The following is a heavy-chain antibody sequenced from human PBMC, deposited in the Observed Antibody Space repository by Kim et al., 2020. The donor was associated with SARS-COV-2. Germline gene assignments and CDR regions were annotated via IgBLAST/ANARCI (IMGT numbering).Heavy chain of an antibody. CDR3: AILQGVPMVRGVIAMFWYFVL. Sequence: SETLSLTCTVSGYSISSGYYWCWIRQPPGKGLEWIGSIYHSGSTYYNPSLKSRVTISVDTSKNQFSLKLSSVTAADTAVYYCAILQGVPMVRGVIAMFWYFVLWGRGTLVTVSS. V-gene: IGHV4-38-2*02. CDR2: IYHSGST. D-gene: IGHD3-10*01. CDR1: GYSISSGYY. J-gene: IGHJ2*01.